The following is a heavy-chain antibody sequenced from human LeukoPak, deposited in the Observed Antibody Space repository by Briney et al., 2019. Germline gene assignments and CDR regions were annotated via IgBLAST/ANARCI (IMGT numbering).Heavy chain of an antibody. Sequence: ASVKVSCTASGYTFTSYDINWVRQATGQGLEWMGWMNPNSGSTGYAQKFQGRVTITRNTSISTAYMEPSGLRSEDTTMYYCARGRSTLYPYYFEYWGQGTLVTVSS. CDR1: GYTFTSYD. CDR3: ARGRSTLYPYYFEY. CDR2: MNPNSGST. D-gene: IGHD5/OR15-5a*01. V-gene: IGHV1-8*03. J-gene: IGHJ4*02.